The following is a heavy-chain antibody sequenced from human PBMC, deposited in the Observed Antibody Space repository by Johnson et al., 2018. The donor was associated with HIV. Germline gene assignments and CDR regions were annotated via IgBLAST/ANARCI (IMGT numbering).Heavy chain of an antibody. D-gene: IGHD6-13*01. Sequence: VQLVESGGGVVQPGRSLSLSCAASGFTFSSYAMYWVRQAPGKGLEWVAFISYDGSNKYYADSVKGRFTISRDNSKNTLYLQIDNLRAEDTAVYYCARDGVYSSPWDALDIWGHGTMVTVSS. V-gene: IGHV3-30-3*01. CDR1: GFTFSSYA. J-gene: IGHJ3*02. CDR3: ARDGVYSSPWDALDI. CDR2: ISYDGSNK.